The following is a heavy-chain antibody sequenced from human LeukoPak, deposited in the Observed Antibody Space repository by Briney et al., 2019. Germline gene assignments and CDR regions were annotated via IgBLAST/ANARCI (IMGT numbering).Heavy chain of an antibody. D-gene: IGHD3-3*01. Sequence: PSETLSLTCTVSGXSISSYYGSWIRQPPGKGLEWIGYIYYSGSTNYNPSLKSRVTISADTSKNQFSLKLSSVTAADTAVYYCARQTGGYYTNYFDYWGQGTLVTVSS. V-gene: IGHV4-59*08. J-gene: IGHJ4*02. CDR3: ARQTGGYYTNYFDY. CDR2: IYYSGST. CDR1: GXSISSYY.